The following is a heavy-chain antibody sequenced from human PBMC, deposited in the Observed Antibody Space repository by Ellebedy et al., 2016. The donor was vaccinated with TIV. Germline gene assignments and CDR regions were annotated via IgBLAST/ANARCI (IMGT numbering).Heavy chain of an antibody. V-gene: IGHV3-30*18. Sequence: PGGSLRLSCAASGITFSAFGIHWVRQAPGKGLEWVAVTSYDERIKYYADSVKGRFTISRDSSKNTVYLQMTSLRADDTAVYYCAKDEFGDAVPHLDYWGQGARVTVSS. J-gene: IGHJ4*02. D-gene: IGHD4-17*01. CDR2: TSYDERIK. CDR1: GITFSAFG. CDR3: AKDEFGDAVPHLDY.